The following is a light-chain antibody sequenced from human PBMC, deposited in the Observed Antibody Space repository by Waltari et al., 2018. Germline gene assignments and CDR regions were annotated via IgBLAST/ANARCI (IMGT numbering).Light chain of an antibody. V-gene: IGKV4-1*01. CDR1: QNIFYSSNNNNY. CDR3: QQYYSAPRT. CDR2: WAS. Sequence: IVMTQSPHSLAVSLGEMATITCKSSQNIFYSSNNNNYLTWYQQKPGQPPKVLIYWASTRESGVPDRFSGSGSGTTFTLTISSLQAEDVAVYYCQQYYSAPRTFGQGTKVEIK. J-gene: IGKJ1*01.